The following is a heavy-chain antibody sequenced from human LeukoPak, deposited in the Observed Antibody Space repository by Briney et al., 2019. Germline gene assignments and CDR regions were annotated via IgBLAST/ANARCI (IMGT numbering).Heavy chain of an antibody. V-gene: IGHV4-59*01. CDR2: IYYSGST. CDR3: ASRSSIWSGYQDTLYYFDS. CDR1: GGSISSYY. J-gene: IGHJ4*02. Sequence: SETLSLTCTVSGGSISSYYWSWIRQPPGKRLEWIGHIYYSGSTNYNPSLKSRVTISVDTSKNQFSLKLSSVTAADTAVYYCASRSSIWSGYQDTLYYFDSWDQGTLVTVSS. D-gene: IGHD3-3*01.